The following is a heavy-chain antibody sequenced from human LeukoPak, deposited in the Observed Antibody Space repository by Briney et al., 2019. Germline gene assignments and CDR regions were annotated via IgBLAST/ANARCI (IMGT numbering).Heavy chain of an antibody. D-gene: IGHD3-10*01. CDR2: IDPSDSYT. CDR1: GYSFTSYW. V-gene: IGHV5-10-1*01. Sequence: GKSLKISCKGSGYSFTSYWIGWVRQMPGKGLEWMGRIDPSDSYTNYSPSFQGHVTISADKSISTAYLQWSSLKASDTAMYYCARHSGVDYYGSGINWFDPWGQGTLVTVSS. J-gene: IGHJ5*02. CDR3: ARHSGVDYYGSGINWFDP.